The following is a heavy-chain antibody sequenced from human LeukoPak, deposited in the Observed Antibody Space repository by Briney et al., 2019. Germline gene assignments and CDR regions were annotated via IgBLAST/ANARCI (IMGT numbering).Heavy chain of an antibody. J-gene: IGHJ5*02. CDR2: ISSSSSYI. D-gene: IGHD3-10*01. CDR1: GFTFSSYA. V-gene: IGHV3-21*01. Sequence: GGSLRLSCAASGFTFSSYAMSWVRQAPGKGLEWVSSISSSSSYIYYADSVKGRFTISRDNAKNSLYLQMNSLRAEDTAVYYCARGPSPVPYYYGSGSYYNLPWGQGTLVTVSS. CDR3: ARGPSPVPYYYGSGSYYNLP.